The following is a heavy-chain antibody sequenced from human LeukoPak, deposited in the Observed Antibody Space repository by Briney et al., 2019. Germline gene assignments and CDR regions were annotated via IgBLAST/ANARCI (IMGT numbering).Heavy chain of an antibody. D-gene: IGHD3-10*01. Sequence: SGPTLVKPTQTLTLTCTFSGFSLSTSGVGVGWIRQPPGKALEWLALIYWDDDKRYSPSLKSRLTITKDTSKNQVVLTMTNMDPVDTATYYCAHSSTTMVRGVITKTFDYWGQGTLVTVSS. CDR2: IYWDDDK. J-gene: IGHJ4*02. CDR3: AHSSTTMVRGVITKTFDY. V-gene: IGHV2-5*02. CDR1: GFSLSTSGVG.